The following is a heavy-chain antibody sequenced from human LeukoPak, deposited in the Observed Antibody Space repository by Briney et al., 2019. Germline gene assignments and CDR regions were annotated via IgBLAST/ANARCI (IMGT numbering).Heavy chain of an antibody. J-gene: IGHJ4*02. CDR1: GFSFDDYA. CDR3: TRVGYIDEGIDY. D-gene: IGHD5-24*01. Sequence: PGRSLRLSCAASGFSFDDYAMHWLRQAPGKGLQWVSGISWNSGSEGYADSVKGRFTISRDNAKNSLYLQMNSLRAEDTAIYYCTRVGYIDEGIDYWGQGTLVTVSS. CDR2: ISWNSGSE. V-gene: IGHV3-9*01.